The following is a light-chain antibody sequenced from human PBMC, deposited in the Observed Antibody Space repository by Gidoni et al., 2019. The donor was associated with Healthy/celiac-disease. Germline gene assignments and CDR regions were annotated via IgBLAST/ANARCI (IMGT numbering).Light chain of an antibody. Sequence: QSALTQPASVSGSPGQSMTISCTGTSSDVGSYNLVSWYQQHPGKAPKLMIYEVSKRPSGVSNRFSGSKSGNTASLTISGLQAEDEADYYCCSYAGSSTHVVFGGGTKLTV. V-gene: IGLV2-23*02. CDR2: EVS. J-gene: IGLJ2*01. CDR1: SSDVGSYNL. CDR3: CSYAGSSTHVV.